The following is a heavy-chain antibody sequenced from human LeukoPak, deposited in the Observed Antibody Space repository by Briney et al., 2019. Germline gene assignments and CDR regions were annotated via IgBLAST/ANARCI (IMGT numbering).Heavy chain of an antibody. V-gene: IGHV1-46*01. CDR3: ARDGGDYDILTGYYDY. Sequence: ASVKVSCKASGCTSTSYYMHWVRQAPGQGLEWMGIINPSGGSTSYAQKFQGRVTMTRDTSTSTVYMELSSLRSEDTAVYYCARDGGDYDILTGYYDYWGQGTLVTVSS. CDR2: INPSGGST. D-gene: IGHD3-9*01. J-gene: IGHJ4*02. CDR1: GCTSTSYY.